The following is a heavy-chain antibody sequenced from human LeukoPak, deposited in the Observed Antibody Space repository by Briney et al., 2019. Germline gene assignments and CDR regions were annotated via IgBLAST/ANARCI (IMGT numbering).Heavy chain of an antibody. CDR1: GFTFSSYA. V-gene: IGHV3-23*01. CDR3: AKGIWFGEVEGDFDY. Sequence: GGSMRLSCAASGFTFSSYAMSWVRQAPGKGLEWVSAISGSGGSTYYADSVKGRFTISRDNSKNTLYLQMNSLRAEDTAVYYCAKGIWFGEVEGDFDYWGQGTLVTVS. J-gene: IGHJ4*02. CDR2: ISGSGGST. D-gene: IGHD3-10*01.